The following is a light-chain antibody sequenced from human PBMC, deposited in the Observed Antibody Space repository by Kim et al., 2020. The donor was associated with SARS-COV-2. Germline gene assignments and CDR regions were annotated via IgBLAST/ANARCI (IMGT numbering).Light chain of an antibody. CDR1: ASPKQF. Sequence: SYELTQPPSVSVSPGQTARITCSGEASPKQFGYWYQQRPGRAPILVLYRDKERPSWIPVRVSGSWPGTTLTLTITGVQPEEEADYFWQSPDISGTPWIFG. V-gene: IGLV3-25*02. CDR2: RDK. J-gene: IGLJ2*01. CDR3: QSPDISGTPWI.